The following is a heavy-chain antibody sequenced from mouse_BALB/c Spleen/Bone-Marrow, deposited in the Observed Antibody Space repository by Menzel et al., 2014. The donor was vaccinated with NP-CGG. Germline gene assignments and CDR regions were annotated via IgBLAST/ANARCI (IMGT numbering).Heavy chain of an antibody. CDR3: ARVFTTATWGFAY. CDR1: GFSLTSYG. D-gene: IGHD1-2*01. CDR2: IWAGGST. J-gene: IGHJ3*01. Sequence: VKLLESGPGLVAPSQSLSITCTVSGFSLTSYGVHWVRQPPGKGLEWLGAIWAGGSTNYNSALMSRLSITKDSSKSQVFLEMDSLQTDDTAMYYCARVFTTATWGFAYWGQGTLVTVSA. V-gene: IGHV2-9*02.